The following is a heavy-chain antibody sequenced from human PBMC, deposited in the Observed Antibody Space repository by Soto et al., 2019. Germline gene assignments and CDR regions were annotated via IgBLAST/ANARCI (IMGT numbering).Heavy chain of an antibody. CDR1: GGSISSDGYY. CDR3: AREVSLAVAGTFDY. D-gene: IGHD6-19*01. V-gene: IGHV4-31*03. J-gene: IGHJ4*02. Sequence: SETLSLTCTVSGGSISSDGYYWSCIRQHPGKGLEWIGYIHYSGSTYYNPSLKSRVTISVDTSKNQFSLKLSSVTAADTAVYYCAREVSLAVAGTFDYWGQGTLVTVSS. CDR2: IHYSGST.